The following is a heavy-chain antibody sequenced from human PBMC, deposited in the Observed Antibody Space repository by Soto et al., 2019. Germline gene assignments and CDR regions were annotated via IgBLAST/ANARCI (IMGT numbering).Heavy chain of an antibody. CDR1: GFSLTTRGVG. J-gene: IGHJ5*02. D-gene: IGHD3-16*01. Sequence: QITLKESGPTLVKPTQTLTLTCTFSGFSLTTRGVGVGWIRQPPGKALECLALIYWDDDKRYSPSLQSRLSNTKDTSKNQVVLTINNVDPVYTATYYCAHIPNYYQYDWFDPWGKGTLVSVSS. CDR3: AHIPNYYQYDWFDP. V-gene: IGHV2-5*02. CDR2: IYWDDDK.